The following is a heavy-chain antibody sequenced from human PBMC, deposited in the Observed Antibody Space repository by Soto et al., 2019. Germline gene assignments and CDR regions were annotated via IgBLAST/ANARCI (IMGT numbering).Heavy chain of an antibody. V-gene: IGHV1-18*01. Sequence: ASVKVSCKASGGTFSSYAISWVRQAPGQGLEWMGGIIPIFGNTNYAQKLQGRVTMTTDTSTSTAYMELRSLRSDDTAVYYCARDSFPYCGGDCYFDYWGQGTLVTVSS. J-gene: IGHJ4*02. CDR2: IIPIFGNT. CDR1: GGTFSSYA. CDR3: ARDSFPYCGGDCYFDY. D-gene: IGHD2-21*02.